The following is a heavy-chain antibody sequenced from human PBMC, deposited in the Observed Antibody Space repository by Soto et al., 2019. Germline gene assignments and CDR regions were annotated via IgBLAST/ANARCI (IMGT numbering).Heavy chain of an antibody. J-gene: IGHJ6*02. V-gene: IGHV3-21*01. CDR3: ARAQQHVVIQPSYGMDV. Sequence: WGSLRLSCAASKFTFSSYTMNWGRQGPGKGVEWLESINGNCNHISYAASLKGRFTISRDNAKTSLSLHMKSLRAADTAVYYCARAQQHVVIQPSYGMDVWGQGTTVTVSS. CDR1: KFTFSSYT. D-gene: IGHD2-21*01. CDR2: INGNCNHI.